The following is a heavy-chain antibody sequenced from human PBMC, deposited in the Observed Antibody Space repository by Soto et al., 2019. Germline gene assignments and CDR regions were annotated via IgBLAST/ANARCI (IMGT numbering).Heavy chain of an antibody. J-gene: IGHJ4*02. CDR2: LTGNGAST. Sequence: EVQLLESGGALVQPGGSLRISCAASGFTFGSYAMTWVRQAPGKGLEWVSALTGNGASTYYADSVRDRFTISRDNSKSTLYLQMYRLRPDDTGVYYCAQDFGGRRPFHYWGQGTLVTVSS. V-gene: IGHV3-23*01. CDR1: GFTFGSYA. CDR3: AQDFGGRRPFHY. D-gene: IGHD2-15*01.